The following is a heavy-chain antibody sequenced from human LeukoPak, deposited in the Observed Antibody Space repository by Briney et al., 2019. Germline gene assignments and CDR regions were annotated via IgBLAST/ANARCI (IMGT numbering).Heavy chain of an antibody. CDR3: TRNSGYSASWRFDP. V-gene: IGHV3-49*04. Sequence: GGSLRLSCTASGFNFCEDALSWVRQAPGKGLEWVGFIRSNTYGGTSEYAASVKGRFRISRDDSESIAYLQMNSLKTEDTAVYYCTRNSGYSASWRFDPWGQGTLVTVSS. CDR1: GFNFCEDA. CDR2: IRSNTYGGTS. D-gene: IGHD6-13*01. J-gene: IGHJ5*02.